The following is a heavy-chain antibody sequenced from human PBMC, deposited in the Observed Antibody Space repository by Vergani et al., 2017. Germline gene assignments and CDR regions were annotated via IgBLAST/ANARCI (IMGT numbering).Heavy chain of an antibody. V-gene: IGHV3-21*01. J-gene: IGHJ3*01. CDR2: ISGNNDDV. CDR3: VRDVRVSRT. D-gene: IGHD6-6*01. CDR1: GFTSSHYT. Sequence: EVQMVESGGGLVKPGGSLSLSCFASGFTSSHYTMNWVRQVPGKGLGWVSSISGNNDDVYYADSVKGRFTISRDNAKNSLYLDMSSLRAEDTAVYYCVRDVRVSRTWGQGTLVADSS.